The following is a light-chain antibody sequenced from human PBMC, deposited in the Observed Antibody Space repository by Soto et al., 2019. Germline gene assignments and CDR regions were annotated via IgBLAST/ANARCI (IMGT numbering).Light chain of an antibody. CDR3: LLSYSGARSYV. CDR2: DTS. CDR1: TGAVTSGHY. J-gene: IGLJ1*01. V-gene: IGLV7-46*01. Sequence: QAVVTQEPSLTVSPGGTVTLTCGSSTGAVTSGHYPYWFQQKPGQAPRTLIYDTSNKHSWTPARFSGSLLGGKAALTLSGAQPEDEAEYYCLLSYSGARSYVFGTGTKDTVL.